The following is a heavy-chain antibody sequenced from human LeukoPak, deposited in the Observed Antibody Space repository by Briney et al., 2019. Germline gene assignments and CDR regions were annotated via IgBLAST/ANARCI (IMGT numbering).Heavy chain of an antibody. CDR2: IYTSGST. D-gene: IGHD2-2*01. CDR1: GGSISSYY. J-gene: IGHJ6*03. V-gene: IGHV4-4*07. CDR3: ARDSPVPAADFYYYYYYMDV. Sequence: PSETLSLTCTVPGGSISSYYWSWIRQPAGKGLEWIGRIYTSGSTNYNPSLKSRVTMSVDTSKNQFSLKLSSVTAADTAVYYCARDSPVPAADFYYYYYYMDVWGKGTTVTVSS.